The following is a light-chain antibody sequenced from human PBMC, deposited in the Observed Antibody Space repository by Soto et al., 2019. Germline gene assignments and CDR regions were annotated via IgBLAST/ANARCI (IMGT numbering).Light chain of an antibody. V-gene: IGKV2-28*01. J-gene: IGKJ1*01. Sequence: DIMMTQSPLSLPVTPGEPASISCRSSQSLLHSNGYKYLDWYLQKPGQSPQLLIYLGSNRASGVPDRFSGSGSGTDFTLKISRVEAEDVGIYYCMQALQTPPTFGQGTKVEIK. CDR1: QSLLHSNGYKY. CDR3: MQALQTPPT. CDR2: LGS.